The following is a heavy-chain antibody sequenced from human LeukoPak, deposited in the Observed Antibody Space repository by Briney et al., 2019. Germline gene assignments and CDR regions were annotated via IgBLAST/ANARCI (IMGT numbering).Heavy chain of an antibody. CDR3: ARVAPRSTVYYFDY. J-gene: IGHJ4*02. Sequence: KPSETLSLTCTVSGGSISSYYWSWIRQPPGKGLEWIGYIYYSGSTNYNPSLKSRVTISVDTSKNQFSLKLSSVTAADTAVYYCARVAPRSTVYYFDYWGQGTLVTVSS. V-gene: IGHV4-59*01. D-gene: IGHD4-11*01. CDR2: IYYSGST. CDR1: GGSISSYY.